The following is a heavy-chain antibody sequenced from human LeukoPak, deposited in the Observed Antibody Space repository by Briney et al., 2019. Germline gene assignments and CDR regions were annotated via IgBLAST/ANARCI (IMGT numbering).Heavy chain of an antibody. CDR2: IYFSGSS. CDR1: GGSISSYY. D-gene: IGHD2-21*01. Sequence: SETLSLTCTVSGGSISSYYWSWIRQPPGKGLEWIGYIYFSGSSNYNPSLKSRVTISVDTSKNQFSLKLSSVTAADTAVYYCARRSAKLLWWAFDYWGQGTLVTVPS. J-gene: IGHJ4*02. V-gene: IGHV4-59*08. CDR3: ARRSAKLLWWAFDY.